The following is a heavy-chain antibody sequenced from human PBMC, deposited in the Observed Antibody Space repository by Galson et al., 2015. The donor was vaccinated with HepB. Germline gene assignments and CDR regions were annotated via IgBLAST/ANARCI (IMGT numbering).Heavy chain of an antibody. J-gene: IGHJ5*02. CDR1: GDSVSSNSAA. Sequence: CAISGDSVSSNSAAWNWIRQSPSRGLEWLGRTYYRSKWYNDYAVSVESRITINPDTSKNQFSLQLNSVTPEDTAVYYCASSYDSSGYYKWFDPWGQGTLVTVSS. CDR2: TYYRSKWYN. V-gene: IGHV6-1*01. CDR3: ASSYDSSGYYKWFDP. D-gene: IGHD3-22*01.